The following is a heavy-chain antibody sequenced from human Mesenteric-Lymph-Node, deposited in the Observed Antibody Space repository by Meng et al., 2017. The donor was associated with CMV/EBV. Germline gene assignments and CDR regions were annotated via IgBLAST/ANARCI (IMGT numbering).Heavy chain of an antibody. Sequence: GFTLRTYAVSWVRQAPRKGLGWVSGISGSGRSTYYADFVKGRFTISRDNSKNRLFLQMNSLRAEDTAVYYCTKDPPMVRGVNQNSDYWGQGTLVTVSS. J-gene: IGHJ4*02. CDR2: ISGSGRST. CDR1: GFTLRTYA. V-gene: IGHV3-23*01. D-gene: IGHD3-10*01. CDR3: TKDPPMVRGVNQNSDY.